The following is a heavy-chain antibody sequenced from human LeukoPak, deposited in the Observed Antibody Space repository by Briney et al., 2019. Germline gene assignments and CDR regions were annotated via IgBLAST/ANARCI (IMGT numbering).Heavy chain of an antibody. CDR3: ARGYSPMARDYYYYMDV. J-gene: IGHJ6*03. Sequence: ASVKVSCKASGYTFTSHFMHWVRQAPGQGLEWMGIINPRGGSTSYTQKFQGRVTMTRDTSTSTVYMELSSLRSEDTAVYYCARGYSPMARDYYYYMDVWGKGTTVTISS. CDR2: INPRGGST. CDR1: GYTFTSHF. V-gene: IGHV1-46*01. D-gene: IGHD5-18*01.